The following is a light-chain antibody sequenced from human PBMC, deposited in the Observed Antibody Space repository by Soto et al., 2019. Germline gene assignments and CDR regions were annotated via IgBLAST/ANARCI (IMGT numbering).Light chain of an antibody. Sequence: DIQMTQSPSSLSASVGDRVTITCRASQDISNYLNWYKQRPGKAPKLLIYDASNLERGVPSRFRGTRSGTHFTFAITSLQPEDVATYYCQQSDSLPITFGQGTRLEI. CDR3: QQSDSLPIT. J-gene: IGKJ5*01. V-gene: IGKV1-33*01. CDR2: DAS. CDR1: QDISNY.